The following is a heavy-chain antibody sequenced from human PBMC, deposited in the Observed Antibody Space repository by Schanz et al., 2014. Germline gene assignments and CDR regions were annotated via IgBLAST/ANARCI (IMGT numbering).Heavy chain of an antibody. J-gene: IGHJ4*02. Sequence: QVQLVQSGAEVKKPGASVKVSCKTSGYTFTDYPINWVRQAPGRRLEWMGWINTASGNTRYSQKFQGRVTITRDTSASTAYMELSSLRSEDTAVYYCATGPSGSLDYWGQGTLXTVSS. CDR1: GYTFTDYP. D-gene: IGHD3-10*01. CDR3: ATGPSGSLDY. CDR2: INTASGNT. V-gene: IGHV1-3*04.